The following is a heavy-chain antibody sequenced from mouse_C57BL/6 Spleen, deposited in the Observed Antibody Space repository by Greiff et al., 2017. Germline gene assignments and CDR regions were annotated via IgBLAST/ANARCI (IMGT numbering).Heavy chain of an antibody. J-gene: IGHJ1*03. CDR3: ARKKGDYYGSSPHWYFDV. D-gene: IGHD1-1*01. CDR1: GFSLTSYA. CDR2: IWTGGGT. V-gene: IGHV2-9-1*01. Sequence: VQLQESGPGLVAPSQSLSITCTVSGFSLTSYAISWVRQPPGKGLEWLGVIWTGGGTNYNSALKSRLSISKDNSKSQVFLKMNSLQTDDTARYYCARKKGDYYGSSPHWYFDVWGTGTTVTVSS.